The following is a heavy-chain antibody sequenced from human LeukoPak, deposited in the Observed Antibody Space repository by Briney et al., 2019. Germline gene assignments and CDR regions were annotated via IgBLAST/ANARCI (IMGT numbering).Heavy chain of an antibody. Sequence: SETLSLTCNVSGGSISSTSHYWGWIRQPPGKGLEWLGCIYYSGSTKYNPSLKSRVTISLDTSKNQFSLKLSSVTAADTAVYYCASDSGSYLDTFDIWGQGTMVTVSS. CDR3: ASDSGSYLDTFDI. D-gene: IGHD1-26*01. CDR1: GGSISSTSHY. CDR2: IYYSGST. J-gene: IGHJ3*02. V-gene: IGHV4-61*05.